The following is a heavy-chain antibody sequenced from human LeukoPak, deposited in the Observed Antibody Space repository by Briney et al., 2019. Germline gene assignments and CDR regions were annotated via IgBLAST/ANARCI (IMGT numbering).Heavy chain of an antibody. CDR1: GYTFTNYG. Sequence: ASVKVSCKASGYTFTNYGMNWVRQAPGQGLEWMGWINTNTGNPTYAQGFTGRLVISLDTSVSTAYLQISSLRAEDTALYYCARDKYQLPYEIDYWGQGTLVTVSS. J-gene: IGHJ4*02. D-gene: IGHD2-2*01. V-gene: IGHV7-4-1*02. CDR2: INTNTGNP. CDR3: ARDKYQLPYEIDY.